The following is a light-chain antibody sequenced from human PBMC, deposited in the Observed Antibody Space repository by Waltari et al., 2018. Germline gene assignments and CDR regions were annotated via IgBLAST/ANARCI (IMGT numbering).Light chain of an antibody. CDR2: DVS. Sequence: QSALTQPASVSGSPGPSITISCTGTSSDVGGYNYVSWYQQHPGKAPKLMIYDVSKRPSGVSNRFSGSKSGNTASLTISGLQAEDEADYYCSSYTSSSSYVFGTGTKVIVL. CDR3: SSYTSSSSYV. J-gene: IGLJ1*01. CDR1: SSDVGGYNY. V-gene: IGLV2-14*01.